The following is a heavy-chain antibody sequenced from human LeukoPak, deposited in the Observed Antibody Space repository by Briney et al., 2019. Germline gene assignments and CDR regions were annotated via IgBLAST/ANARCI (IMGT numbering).Heavy chain of an antibody. CDR2: INYSGST. Sequence: PSETLSLTCAVSGGSISSSSYYWGWIRQPPGKGLEWIGEINYSGSTNYNPSLKSRVTISVDTSKNQFSLKLSSVTAADTAVYYCARRAEYSSPFYYYYYMDVWGKGTTVTVSS. V-gene: IGHV4-39*01. CDR3: ARRAEYSSPFYYYYYMDV. J-gene: IGHJ6*03. D-gene: IGHD6-6*01. CDR1: GGSISSSSYY.